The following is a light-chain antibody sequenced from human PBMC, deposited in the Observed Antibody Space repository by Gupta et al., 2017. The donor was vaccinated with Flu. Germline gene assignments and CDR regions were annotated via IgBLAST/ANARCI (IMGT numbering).Light chain of an antibody. CDR1: ATDIGKYNY. CDR3: ASYTFDTPYV. Sequence: QSALTQPASVSGAPGQSITISCTGTATDIGKYNYVSWYQHRPGRAPRLLMFEVNTRPAGISSRVSGSKSGASASLTISGLQTDDEGDYFCASYTFDTPYVFGTGTKLTVL. J-gene: IGLJ1*01. V-gene: IGLV2-14*01. CDR2: EVN.